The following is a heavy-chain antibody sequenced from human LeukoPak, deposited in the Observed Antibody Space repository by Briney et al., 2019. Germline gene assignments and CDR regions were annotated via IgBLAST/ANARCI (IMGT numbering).Heavy chain of an antibody. CDR3: ARDYYDYGDYKWFDP. CDR2: IMSMFGTA. CDR1: GGTFSSYA. J-gene: IGHJ5*02. D-gene: IGHD4-17*01. Sequence: SVKVSCKASGGTFSSYALTWVRQAPGQGLEWMGGIMSMFGTAKYAQKFQGRVIMTTDTSTSTAYMELRSLRSDNTAVYYCARDYYDYGDYKWFDPWGQGTLVTVSS. V-gene: IGHV1-69*05.